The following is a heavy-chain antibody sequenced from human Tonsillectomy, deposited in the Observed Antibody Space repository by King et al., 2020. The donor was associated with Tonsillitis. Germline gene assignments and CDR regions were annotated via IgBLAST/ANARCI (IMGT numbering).Heavy chain of an antibody. J-gene: IGHJ4*02. V-gene: IGHV1-46*01. Sequence: QLVQSGAEVKKPGASVKVSCKASGYTFTSYYVHWVRLAPGQGLEWMAIINPSGGSTTYSRKFQDRVTVTRDTSTSTVYMELSSLRSEDTAVYYCARAGYSGYHTYYFDFWGQGTLVSFSS. CDR1: GYTFTSYY. CDR3: ARAGYSGYHTYYFDF. D-gene: IGHD5-12*01. CDR2: INPSGGST.